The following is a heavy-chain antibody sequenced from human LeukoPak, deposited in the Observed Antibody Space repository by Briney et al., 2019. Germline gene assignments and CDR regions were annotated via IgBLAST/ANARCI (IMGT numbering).Heavy chain of an antibody. CDR1: GGSISSYY. V-gene: IGHV4-4*07. CDR2: IYTSGST. Sequence: KPSETLSLTCTVSGGSISSYYWSWIRQPAGKGLEWIGRIYTSGSTNYNPSLKSRVTMSVDTSKNQFSLKLSSVTAADTAVYYCARVSVPDSGWYRPHYFDYWGQGTLATVSS. J-gene: IGHJ4*02. CDR3: ARVSVPDSGWYRPHYFDY. D-gene: IGHD6-19*01.